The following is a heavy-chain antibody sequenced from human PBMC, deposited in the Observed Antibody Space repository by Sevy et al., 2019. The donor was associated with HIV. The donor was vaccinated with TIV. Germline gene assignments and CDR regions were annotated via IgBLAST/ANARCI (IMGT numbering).Heavy chain of an antibody. J-gene: IGHJ6*02. CDR1: GYTFTGYY. CDR2: INPNSGGT. CDR3: AREAPLTGTKRYGMDV. V-gene: IGHV1-2*06. D-gene: IGHD1-20*01. Sequence: ASVKVSCKASGYTFTGYYMHWVRQAPGQGLEWMGRINPNSGGTNYAQKFQGRVTMTRDTSISTAYMELSRLRSDDTAVYYCAREAPLTGTKRYGMDVWGQGTTVTVSS.